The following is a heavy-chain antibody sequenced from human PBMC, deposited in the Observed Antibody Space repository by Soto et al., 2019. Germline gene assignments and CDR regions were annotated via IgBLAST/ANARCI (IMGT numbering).Heavy chain of an antibody. CDR1: GASITTYD. V-gene: IGHV4-59*01. Sequence: SETLSLTCTVSGASITTYDWSWIRQPPGKGLECVGYIHNSGNTNYSPSLKSRVTISRDTSRNQLSLKLSSVTTADTAVYYCARDPGNSSTWYFDYWGQGALVTVS. J-gene: IGHJ4*02. D-gene: IGHD6-13*01. CDR3: ARDPGNSSTWYFDY. CDR2: IHNSGNT.